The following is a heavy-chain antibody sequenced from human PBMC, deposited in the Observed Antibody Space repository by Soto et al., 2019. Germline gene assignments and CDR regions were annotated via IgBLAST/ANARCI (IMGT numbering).Heavy chain of an antibody. Sequence: EVQLVESGGGLVKPGGSLRLSCAASGFTFSSYSMNWVRQAPGKGLEWVSSISSSSSYIYYADSVKGRFTISRDNAKNPLYLQMNSLRAEDTAVYYCARTDYGDSYWFDPWGQGTLVTVSS. V-gene: IGHV3-21*01. CDR3: ARTDYGDSYWFDP. CDR1: GFTFSSYS. J-gene: IGHJ5*02. D-gene: IGHD4-17*01. CDR2: ISSSSSYI.